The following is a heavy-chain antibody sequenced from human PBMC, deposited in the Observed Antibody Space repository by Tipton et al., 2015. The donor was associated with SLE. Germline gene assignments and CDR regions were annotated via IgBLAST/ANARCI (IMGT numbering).Heavy chain of an antibody. D-gene: IGHD1-26*01. Sequence: LRLSCTVSGGSVSSSHYYWGWIRQPPGKGLEWIGSVYYSGTTYYNPSLKSRVTISVDTSKNQFSLRLSSVTAADTAVYYCARRHYSGPFDHWGQGTLVTGSS. J-gene: IGHJ4*02. V-gene: IGHV4-39*07. CDR2: VYYSGTT. CDR1: GGSVSSSHYY. CDR3: ARRHYSGPFDH.